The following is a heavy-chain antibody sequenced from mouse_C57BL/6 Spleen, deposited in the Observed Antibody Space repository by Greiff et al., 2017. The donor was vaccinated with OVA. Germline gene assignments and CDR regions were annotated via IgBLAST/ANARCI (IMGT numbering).Heavy chain of an antibody. CDR1: GYAFTNYL. Sequence: QVQLKQSGAELVRPGTSVKVSCKASGYAFTNYLIEWVKLRPGQGLEWIGVINPGSGGTNYNEKFKGKATLTADKSSSTAYMQLSSLTSEDSAVYFCARSRYDYDPYYFDYWGQGTTLTVSS. J-gene: IGHJ2*01. CDR3: ARSRYDYDPYYFDY. D-gene: IGHD2-4*01. V-gene: IGHV1-54*01. CDR2: INPGSGGT.